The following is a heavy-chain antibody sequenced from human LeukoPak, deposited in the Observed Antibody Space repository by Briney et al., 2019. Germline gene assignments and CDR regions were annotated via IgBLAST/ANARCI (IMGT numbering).Heavy chain of an antibody. CDR1: GFTFSSYS. J-gene: IGHJ4*02. CDR2: ISSSTTTT. CDR3: ARGVPTMILVGDY. Sequence: QPGGSLRLSCAASGFTFSSYSMNWVRQAPGKGLEWVSYISSSTTTTYHADSVEGRFTISRDNAKNSLYLQMNSLRAEDTAMYYCARGVPTMILVGDYWGQGILVTVSS. V-gene: IGHV3-48*04. D-gene: IGHD3-22*01.